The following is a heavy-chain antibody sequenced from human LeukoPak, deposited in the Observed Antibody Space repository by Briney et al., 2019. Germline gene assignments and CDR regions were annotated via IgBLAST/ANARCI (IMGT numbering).Heavy chain of an antibody. Sequence: ASVKVSCKASGYTFTDYYMHWVRQAPGQGLEWMGLIYLNSGGTNYAQKFQGRVTMTWDTSISTAYMELSSLRSDDTADYYCARDSEAATGLNFDYWGQGTLVTVSS. CDR2: IYLNSGGT. D-gene: IGHD6-13*01. J-gene: IGHJ4*02. V-gene: IGHV1-2*02. CDR1: GYTFTDYY. CDR3: ARDSEAATGLNFDY.